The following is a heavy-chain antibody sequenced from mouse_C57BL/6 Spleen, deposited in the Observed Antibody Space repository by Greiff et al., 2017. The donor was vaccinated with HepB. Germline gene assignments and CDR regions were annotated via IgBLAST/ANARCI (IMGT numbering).Heavy chain of an antibody. CDR1: GYAFSSYW. V-gene: IGHV1-80*01. CDR3: ARSGTTGRGGDYFDY. CDR2: IYPGDGDT. J-gene: IGHJ2*01. Sequence: VQLQQSGAELVKPGASVKISCKASGYAFSSYWMNWVKQRPGKGLEWIGQIYPGDGDTNYNGKFKGKATLTADKSSSTAYMQLSSLTSEDSAVYFCARSGTTGRGGDYFDYWGQGTTLTVSS. D-gene: IGHD1-1*01.